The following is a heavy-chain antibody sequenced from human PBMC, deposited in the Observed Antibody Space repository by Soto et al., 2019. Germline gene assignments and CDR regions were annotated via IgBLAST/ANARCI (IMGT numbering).Heavy chain of an antibody. D-gene: IGHD6-19*01. CDR1: GFTFSSYS. Sequence: GGSLRLSCAASGFTFSSYSMNWVRQAPGKGLEWISYISTTSSSIYYADSVKGRFTISRDNAKNSLFLQMNSLRAEDTAVYYCAREPRDQYSSGWYGYWGQGTLVTVSS. CDR2: ISTTSSSI. V-gene: IGHV3-48*01. CDR3: AREPRDQYSSGWYGY. J-gene: IGHJ4*02.